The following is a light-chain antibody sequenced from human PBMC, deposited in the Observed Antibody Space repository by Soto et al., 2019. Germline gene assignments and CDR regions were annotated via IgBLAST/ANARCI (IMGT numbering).Light chain of an antibody. J-gene: IGKJ4*01. CDR3: QQYGSSPLT. CDR2: GAS. CDR1: QSVSSSY. Sequence: EIVLTQSPGTLSLSPEERATLSCRASQSVSSSYLAWYQQKPGQAPRPLIYGASSRATGIPDRFSGSGSGTDFTLTISRLEPEDFAVYYCQQYGSSPLTFGGGTKVDIK. V-gene: IGKV3-20*01.